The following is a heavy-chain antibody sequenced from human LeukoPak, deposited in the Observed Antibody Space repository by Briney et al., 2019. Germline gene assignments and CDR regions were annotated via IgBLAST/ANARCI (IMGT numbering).Heavy chain of an antibody. J-gene: IGHJ4*02. D-gene: IGHD1-1*01. CDR1: GFSLSTSGVG. CDR2: IYWDDDK. Sequence: SGPTLVNPTQTLTLTCTFSGFSLSTSGVGVGWIRQPPGKALEWLVFIYWDDDKRYSPSLKSRLTITKDTPKNRVVLTMTDMDPLDTATYYCAHRRSYNGNWNAGYFDSWGQGTLVTVSS. CDR3: AHRRSYNGNWNAGYFDS. V-gene: IGHV2-5*02.